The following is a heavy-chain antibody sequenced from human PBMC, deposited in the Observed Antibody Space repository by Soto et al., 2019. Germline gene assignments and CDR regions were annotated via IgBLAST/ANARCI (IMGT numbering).Heavy chain of an antibody. CDR3: AKQTSSGWYSPMLG. J-gene: IGHJ4*02. D-gene: IGHD6-19*01. CDR1: GFTFSSYA. Sequence: GGSLRLSCAASGFTFSSYAMSWVRQAPGKGLEWVSAISGSGGSTYYADSVKGRFTISRDNSKNTLYLQMNSLRAEDTAVYYCAKQTSSGWYSPMLGWGQGTLVTVSS. V-gene: IGHV3-23*01. CDR2: ISGSGGST.